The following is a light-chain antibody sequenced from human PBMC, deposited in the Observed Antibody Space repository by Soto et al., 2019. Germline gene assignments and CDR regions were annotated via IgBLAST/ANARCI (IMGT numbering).Light chain of an antibody. Sequence: QSVLTQPASVSGSPGQSITISCTGTSSDVGAYNYVSWYQQYPGKAPKVIIFEVRKRPSGVSNRFSGSKSGDTASLTISGLQAEDEADYYCSSYRSSTTFVFGTGTKGTAL. CDR3: SSYRSSTTFV. CDR1: SSDVGAYNY. CDR2: EVR. V-gene: IGLV2-14*01. J-gene: IGLJ1*01.